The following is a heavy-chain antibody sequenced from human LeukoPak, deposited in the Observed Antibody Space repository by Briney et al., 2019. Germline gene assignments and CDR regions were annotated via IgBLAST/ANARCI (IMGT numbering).Heavy chain of an antibody. Sequence: GASVKVSCKASGYTFTGYYMRWVRQAPGQGLEWMGRINPNSGGTNYAQKFQGRVTMTRDTSISTAYMELSRLRSDDTAVYYCARTYYYDSSGYPHFDYWGQGTLVTVSS. J-gene: IGHJ4*02. V-gene: IGHV1-2*06. D-gene: IGHD3-22*01. CDR2: INPNSGGT. CDR3: ARTYYYDSSGYPHFDY. CDR1: GYTFTGYY.